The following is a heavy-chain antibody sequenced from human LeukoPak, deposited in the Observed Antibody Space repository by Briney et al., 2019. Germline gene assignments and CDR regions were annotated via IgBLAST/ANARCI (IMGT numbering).Heavy chain of an antibody. J-gene: IGHJ3*02. CDR1: GYTFTGYY. D-gene: IGHD1-26*01. V-gene: IGHV1-2*04. CDR2: INPNSGGT. Sequence: ASVKVSCTASGYTFTGYYMHWVRQAPGQGLEWMGWINPNSGGTNYAQKFQGWVTMTRDTSISTAYMELSRLRSDDTAVYYCAGARYSGNVRAFDIWGQGTMVTVSS. CDR3: AGARYSGNVRAFDI.